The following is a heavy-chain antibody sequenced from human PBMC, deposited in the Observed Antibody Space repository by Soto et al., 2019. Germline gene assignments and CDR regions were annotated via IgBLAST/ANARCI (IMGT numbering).Heavy chain of an antibody. CDR1: GFTFISYS. CDR2: ISSSSSTI. D-gene: IGHD2-15*01. J-gene: IGHJ4*02. Sequence: GGSLRLSCAASGFTFISYSMNWVLQAPGKGLEWVSYISSSSSTIYYADSVKGRFTISRDNAKNSLYLQMDSLRAEDTAVYYCASFSVVVVAATGCWGQGTLVTVSS. CDR3: ASFSVVVVAATGC. V-gene: IGHV3-48*01.